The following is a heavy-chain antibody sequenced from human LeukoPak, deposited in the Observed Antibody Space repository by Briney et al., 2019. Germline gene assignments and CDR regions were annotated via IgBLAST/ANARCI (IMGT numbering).Heavy chain of an antibody. CDR2: ISSSSSYI. Sequence: PGGSLRLSCAASGFTFSSYSMNWVRQAPGKGLEWVSSISSSSSYIYYADSVKGRFTISRDNAKNSLYLQMNSLRAEDTAVYYCARDLYCSGGSCSNWFDPWGQGTLVTVSS. CDR1: GFTFSSYS. CDR3: ARDLYCSGGSCSNWFDP. D-gene: IGHD2-15*01. V-gene: IGHV3-21*01. J-gene: IGHJ5*02.